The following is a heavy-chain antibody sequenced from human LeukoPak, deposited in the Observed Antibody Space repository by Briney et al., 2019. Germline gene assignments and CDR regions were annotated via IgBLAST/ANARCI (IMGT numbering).Heavy chain of an antibody. CDR3: ARDFGARRFDY. Sequence: GGSLRLSCAASGFTFSSYGMHWVRQAPGKGLEWVAVIWYDGSNKYYADSVKGRFTISRDNSKNTLHLQMNSLRAEDTAVYYCARDFGARRFDYWGQGTLVTVSS. CDR1: GFTFSSYG. V-gene: IGHV3-33*01. D-gene: IGHD3-10*01. CDR2: IWYDGSNK. J-gene: IGHJ4*02.